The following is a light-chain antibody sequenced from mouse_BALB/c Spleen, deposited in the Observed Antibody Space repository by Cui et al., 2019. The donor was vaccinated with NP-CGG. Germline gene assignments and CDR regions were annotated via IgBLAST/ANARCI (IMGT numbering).Light chain of an antibody. CDR2: GTN. Sequence: QPVLPTESALTTSPGETVTLTCRSSTGAVTTSNYANWVQEKPDHLFTGLIGGTNNRAPGVPARFSGSLIGDKAALTITGAQTEDEAIYFCALWYSNHWVFGGGTKLTVL. V-gene: IGLV1*01. CDR1: TGAVTTSNY. J-gene: IGLJ1*01. CDR3: ALWYSNHWV.